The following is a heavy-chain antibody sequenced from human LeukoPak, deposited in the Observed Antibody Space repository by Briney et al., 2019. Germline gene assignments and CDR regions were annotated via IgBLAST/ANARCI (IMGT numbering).Heavy chain of an antibody. D-gene: IGHD3-10*01. J-gene: IGHJ6*04. CDR2: INAGNGNT. CDR3: ARRSRGDYGMDV. V-gene: IGHV1-3*01. CDR1: GYTFTSYA. Sequence: GASVKVSCKASGYTFTSYAMHWVRQAPGQRLEWVGWINAGNGNTKYSQKFQGRVTITRDTSASTAYMELSSLRSEDTAVYYCARRSRGDYGMDVWGKGTTVTVSS.